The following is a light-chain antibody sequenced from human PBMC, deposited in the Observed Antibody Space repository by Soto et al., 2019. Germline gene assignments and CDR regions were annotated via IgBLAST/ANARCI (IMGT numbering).Light chain of an antibody. CDR2: EVT. Sequence: QSALTQPPSASGSPGQSVAISCSRTSSDVGGYNYVSWYQQHPGKAPKLMLYEVTKRPSGVPDRFSGSKSGNTASLTVSGLQAEDEADYYCSSYAGSNNVIFGGGTKLTVL. CDR3: SSYAGSNNVI. CDR1: SSDVGGYNY. V-gene: IGLV2-8*01. J-gene: IGLJ2*01.